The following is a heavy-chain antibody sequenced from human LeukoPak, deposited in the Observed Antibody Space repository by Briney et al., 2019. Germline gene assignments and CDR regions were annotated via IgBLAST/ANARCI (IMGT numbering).Heavy chain of an antibody. D-gene: IGHD6-19*01. CDR3: ARGGKQWLVPDYYYYYYMDV. V-gene: IGHV4-59*01. Sequence: SETLSLTCTVSGGSISSYYWSWIRQPPGKGLEWIGYFYYSGSTNYNPSLKSRVTISVDTSKNQFSLKVSSVTAADTAVYYCARGGKQWLVPDYYYYYYMDVWGKGTTVTISS. CDR1: GGSISSYY. J-gene: IGHJ6*03. CDR2: FYYSGST.